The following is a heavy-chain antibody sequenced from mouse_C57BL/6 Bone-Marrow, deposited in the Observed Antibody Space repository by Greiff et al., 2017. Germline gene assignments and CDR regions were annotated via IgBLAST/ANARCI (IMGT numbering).Heavy chain of an antibody. D-gene: IGHD4-1*01. CDR3: ARSGANWADD. J-gene: IGHJ2*01. Sequence: VQLQQPGAELVKPGASVTLSCKASGYTFTSYWMHWVKQRPGQGLEWIGMIHPNSGSTNYNEKFKSKATLTVDKSSSTAYMQLSSLTSEDSAVYYCARSGANWADDWGQGTTLTVSS. CDR2: IHPNSGST. V-gene: IGHV1-64*01. CDR1: GYTFTSYW.